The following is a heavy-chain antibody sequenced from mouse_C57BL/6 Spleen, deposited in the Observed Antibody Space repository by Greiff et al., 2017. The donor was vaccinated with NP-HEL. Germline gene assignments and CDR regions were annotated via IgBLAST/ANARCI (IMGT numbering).Heavy chain of an antibody. D-gene: IGHD1-1*01. V-gene: IGHV2-5*01. J-gene: IGHJ4*01. CDR3: AKDYYGSSSQYYYAMDA. Sequence: QVQLQQSGPGLVQPSQSLSITCTVSGFSLTSYGVHWVRQSPGKGLEWLGVIWRGGSTDYNAAFMSRLSITKDNSKSQVFFKMNSLQADDTAIYYCAKDYYGSSSQYYYAMDAWGQGTSVTVSS. CDR1: GFSLTSYG. CDR2: IWRGGST.